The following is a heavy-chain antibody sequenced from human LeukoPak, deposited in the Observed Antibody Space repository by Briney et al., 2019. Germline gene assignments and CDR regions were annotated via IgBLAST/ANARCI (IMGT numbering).Heavy chain of an antibody. CDR3: ARGIGSTTVTTLEYYFDY. Sequence: ASVKVSCKASGYTFTSYYMHWVRQAPGLGLEWMGIINPSGGSTSYAQKFQGRVTMTRNTSISTAYMELSSLRSEDTAVYYCARGIGSTTVTTLEYYFDYWGQGTLVTVSS. V-gene: IGHV1-46*01. D-gene: IGHD4-17*01. J-gene: IGHJ4*02. CDR2: INPSGGST. CDR1: GYTFTSYY.